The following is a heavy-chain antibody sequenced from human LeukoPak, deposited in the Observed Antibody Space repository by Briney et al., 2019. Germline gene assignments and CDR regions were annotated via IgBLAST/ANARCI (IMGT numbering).Heavy chain of an antibody. CDR2: IYHSGST. J-gene: IGHJ5*02. V-gene: IGHV4-38-2*01. CDR3: ARPVVPAADGWSDP. Sequence: SETLSLTCAVSGYSISSGYYWGWIRQPPGKGLEWIGSIYHSGSTYYNPSLKSRATISVDTSKNQFSLKLSSVTAADTAVYYCARPVVPAADGWSDPWGQGTLVTVSS. D-gene: IGHD2-2*01. CDR1: GYSISSGYY.